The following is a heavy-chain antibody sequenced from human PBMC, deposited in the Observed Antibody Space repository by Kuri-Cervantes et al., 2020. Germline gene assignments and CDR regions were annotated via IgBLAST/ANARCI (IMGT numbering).Heavy chain of an antibody. V-gene: IGHV4-59*01. CDR2: IYYSGST. J-gene: IGHJ4*02. CDR3: ARRISGDHYYFDY. D-gene: IGHD4-17*01. Sequence: ESLKISCAASGFTFSSYAMSWVRQAPGKGLEWIGYIYYSGSTNYNPSLKSRVTISVDTSKSQFSLKLSSVTAADTAVYYCARRISGDHYYFDYWGQGTLVTVSS. CDR1: GFTFSSYA.